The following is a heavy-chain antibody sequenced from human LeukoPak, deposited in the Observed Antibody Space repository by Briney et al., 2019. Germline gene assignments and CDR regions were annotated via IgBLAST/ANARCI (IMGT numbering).Heavy chain of an antibody. D-gene: IGHD2-2*01. Sequence: GESLKISCKGSGYSFTSYWIGWVRQMPGKGLEWMGIIYPGDSDTRYSPSFQGQVTISADKSISTAYLQWISLKASDTAMYYCARGFLGYCSSTSCSTYDAFDVWGQGTVVTVSS. CDR2: IYPGDSDT. CDR1: GYSFTSYW. J-gene: IGHJ3*01. V-gene: IGHV5-51*01. CDR3: ARGFLGYCSSTSCSTYDAFDV.